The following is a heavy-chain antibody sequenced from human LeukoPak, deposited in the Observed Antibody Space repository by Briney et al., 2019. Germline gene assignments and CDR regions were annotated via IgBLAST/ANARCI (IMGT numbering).Heavy chain of an antibody. CDR3: SGGPAVTTNDH. CDR1: GGSISYYY. V-gene: IGHV4-59*01. CDR2: IHDTGST. Sequence: PSETLSLTCTVSGGSISYYYWTWIRQTPGKGLEWIGFIHDTGSTNYNPSLKSRVTISVDTSKSQFFLELTSVTAADTAVYYCSGGPAVTTNDHWGQGTLVTVFS. J-gene: IGHJ4*02. D-gene: IGHD4-17*01.